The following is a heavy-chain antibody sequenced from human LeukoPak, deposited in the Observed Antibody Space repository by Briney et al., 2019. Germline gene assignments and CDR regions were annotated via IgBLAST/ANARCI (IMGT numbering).Heavy chain of an antibody. J-gene: IGHJ4*02. CDR2: INPNSGGT. D-gene: IGHD4-17*01. Sequence: ASVKVSCKASGYTFTGFYMHWVRQAPGQGLEWMGWINPNSGGTNYAQKFQGRVTMTRDTSISTAYMELSRLRAEDTAVYYCAKDDYGDYAYWGQGTLVTVSS. V-gene: IGHV1-2*02. CDR3: AKDDYGDYAY. CDR1: GYTFTGFY.